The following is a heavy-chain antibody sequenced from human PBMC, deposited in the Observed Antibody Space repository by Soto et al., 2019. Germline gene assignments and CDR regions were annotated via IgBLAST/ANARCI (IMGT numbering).Heavy chain of an antibody. Sequence: EVQLLESGGGVVQPGGSLRLSCAASGLTFPSYALSWVRQAPGKGLEWVSTVNNHGTMTYYADSVRGRCTVSRDNSRETVSLQLNSVRVEDTALYYCARVRADSSHPHHYRGLDIWGQGTTVTGSS. J-gene: IGHJ6*02. CDR2: VNNHGTMT. CDR3: ARVRADSSHPHHYRGLDI. V-gene: IGHV3-23*01. D-gene: IGHD6-6*01. CDR1: GLTFPSYA.